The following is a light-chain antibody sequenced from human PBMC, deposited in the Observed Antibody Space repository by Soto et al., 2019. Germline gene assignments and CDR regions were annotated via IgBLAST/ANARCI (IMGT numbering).Light chain of an antibody. V-gene: IGKV1-5*03. CDR3: QQYSSYPWT. J-gene: IGKJ1*01. CDR1: QSISSW. CDR2: EAS. Sequence: DVQMTQSPSTLSASVGDRVTITCRASQSISSWLAWYQQEPGKAPKLLISEASTLEGGVPSRCSGSGSGTEFALTISSLQPDDFASYYCQQYSSYPWTFGQGTKVEIK.